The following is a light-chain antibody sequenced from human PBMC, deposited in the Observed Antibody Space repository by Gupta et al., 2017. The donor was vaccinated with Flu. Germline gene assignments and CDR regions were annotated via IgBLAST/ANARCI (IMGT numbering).Light chain of an antibody. CDR3: QQYDDWPPIT. CDR1: QSISSN. Sequence: EIVMTQSPDTLSVSPGERATLSCRASQSISSNLAWYQHEPGLAPRLLIYGASTRATGIADRFSGSGSGTEFTLTISSLESEDFAVYYCQQYDDWPPITFGQGTRLEIK. J-gene: IGKJ5*01. CDR2: GAS. V-gene: IGKV3-15*01.